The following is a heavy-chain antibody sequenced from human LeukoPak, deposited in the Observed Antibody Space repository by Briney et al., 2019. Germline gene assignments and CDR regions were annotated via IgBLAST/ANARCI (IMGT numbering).Heavy chain of an antibody. J-gene: IGHJ6*02. V-gene: IGHV1-8*01. D-gene: IGHD1/OR15-1a*01. Sequence: ASVKVSCKASGYTFTSYDIKWVRQATGQGLEWMGWMNHNSGNTGYAQKFQGRVTMTRNTSISTAYMELSSLRSEDTAVYYCARVEQLGYYYYYGMDVWGQGTTVTVSS. CDR2: MNHNSGNT. CDR1: GYTFTSYD. CDR3: ARVEQLGYYYYYGMDV.